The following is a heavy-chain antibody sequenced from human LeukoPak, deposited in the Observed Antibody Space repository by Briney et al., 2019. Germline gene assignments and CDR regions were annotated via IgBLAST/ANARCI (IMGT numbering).Heavy chain of an antibody. D-gene: IGHD1-26*01. CDR1: GFTFNNYW. Sequence: GGSLRLSCAVSGFTFNNYWMNWVRQTPGKGLEWVANIKEDGSQTHYVDSVKGRFTISRDNAKNSLYLQMSSLTAEDTAVYYCAGGDKCGSWGQGTLVTVSS. CDR3: AGGDKCGS. J-gene: IGHJ5*02. V-gene: IGHV3-7*01. CDR2: IKEDGSQT.